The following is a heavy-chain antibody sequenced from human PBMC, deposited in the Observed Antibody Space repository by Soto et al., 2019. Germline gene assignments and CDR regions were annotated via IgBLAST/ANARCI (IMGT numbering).Heavy chain of an antibody. CDR1: GFTFSSYG. CDR3: AKDYGELWDYYYMDV. D-gene: IGHD3-10*01. Sequence: GGSLRLSCAASGFTFSSYGMHWVRQAPGKGLEWVAVISYDGSNKYYADSVKGRFTISRDNSKNTLYLQMNSLRAEDTAVYYCAKDYGELWDYYYMDVWGKGTTVTVSS. V-gene: IGHV3-30*18. CDR2: ISYDGSNK. J-gene: IGHJ6*03.